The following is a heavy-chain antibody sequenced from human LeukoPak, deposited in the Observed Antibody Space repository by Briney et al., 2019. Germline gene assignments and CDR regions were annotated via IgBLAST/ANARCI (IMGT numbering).Heavy chain of an antibody. Sequence: SETLSLTCAVYGGSFSGYYWSWIRQPPGKGLEWIGEINHSGSTNYNPSLKTPVTISVVTSKNHFSLKLSSLTAAGTAVYSCASSKRPLFCSGYSGPFDYWGQGTLVTVSS. D-gene: IGHD3-3*01. CDR2: INHSGST. J-gene: IGHJ4*02. CDR3: ASSKRPLFCSGYSGPFDY. CDR1: GGSFSGYY. V-gene: IGHV4-34*01.